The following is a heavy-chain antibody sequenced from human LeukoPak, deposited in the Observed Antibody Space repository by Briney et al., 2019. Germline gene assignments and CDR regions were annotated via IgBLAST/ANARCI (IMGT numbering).Heavy chain of an antibody. J-gene: IGHJ3*02. CDR3: ARVGYSSGWYYVFDI. Sequence: PSETLSLTCTVSGGSISSGGYYWSWIRQPPGKGLEWIGYIYHSGSTYYNPSLKSRFTISVDRSKNQFSLKLSSVTAADTAVYYCARVGYSSGWYYVFDIWGQGTMVTVSS. D-gene: IGHD6-19*01. CDR1: GGSISSGGYY. CDR2: IYHSGST. V-gene: IGHV4-30-2*01.